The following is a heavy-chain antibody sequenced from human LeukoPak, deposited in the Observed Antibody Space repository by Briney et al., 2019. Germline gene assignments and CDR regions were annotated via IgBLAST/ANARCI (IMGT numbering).Heavy chain of an antibody. CDR3: ARGVNPPGSWHFTPYSSGYYLYYFDY. Sequence: GASVKVSCKASGYTFTSYAMNWVRQAPGQGLEWMGWINTNTGNPTYAQGFTGRFVFSLDTSVSTAYLQISSLKAEDTAVYYCARGVNPPGSWHFTPYSSGYYLYYFDYWGQGTLVTVSS. V-gene: IGHV7-4-1*02. CDR2: INTNTGNP. CDR1: GYTFTSYA. J-gene: IGHJ4*02. D-gene: IGHD3-22*01.